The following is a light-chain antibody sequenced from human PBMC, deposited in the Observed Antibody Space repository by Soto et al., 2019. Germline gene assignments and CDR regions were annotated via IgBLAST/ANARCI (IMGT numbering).Light chain of an antibody. J-gene: IGKJ2*01. Sequence: EILFTHSPAILSVSPGERATLSCRASQSISRSLAWYQQKPGQAPRLLISDASTRATGIPARFSGSGSGTEFTLTISSLQSEDFALYYCHQYNSWPPGTFGQGTKVDIK. CDR3: HQYNSWPPGT. V-gene: IGKV3-15*01. CDR1: QSISRS. CDR2: DAS.